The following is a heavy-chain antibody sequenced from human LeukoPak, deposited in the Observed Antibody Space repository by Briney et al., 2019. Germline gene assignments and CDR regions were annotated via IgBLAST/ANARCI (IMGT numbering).Heavy chain of an antibody. D-gene: IGHD3-22*01. CDR2: IIPILGIA. V-gene: IGHV1-69*04. Sequence: LVKVSCKASGGTFSSYAISWVRQAPGQGLEWMGRIIPILGIANYAQKFQGRVTITADKSTSTAYMELSSLRSEDTAVYYCASGGNYYDSSGYYVDYWGQGTLVTVSS. CDR1: GGTFSSYA. J-gene: IGHJ4*02. CDR3: ASGGNYYDSSGYYVDY.